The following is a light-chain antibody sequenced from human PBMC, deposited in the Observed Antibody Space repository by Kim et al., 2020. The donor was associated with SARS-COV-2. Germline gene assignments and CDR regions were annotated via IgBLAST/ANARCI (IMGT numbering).Light chain of an antibody. CDR1: SLRSYS. CDR2: GKN. V-gene: IGLV3-19*01. Sequence: ALSQTVRTPCQGDSLRSYSASWYQQKPGQAPVPVIYGKNNRPSGIPDRFSCSSSGNTASLPITGAQAEDEADYYCNSRDSSGNHWVFGGGTQLTVL. J-gene: IGLJ3*02. CDR3: NSRDSSGNHWV.